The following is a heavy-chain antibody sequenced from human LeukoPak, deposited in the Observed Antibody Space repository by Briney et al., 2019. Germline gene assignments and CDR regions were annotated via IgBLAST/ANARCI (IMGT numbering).Heavy chain of an antibody. V-gene: IGHV3-23*01. D-gene: IGHD2-2*01. CDR2: IYENGGTT. CDR3: ARDPCHGALDY. CDR1: GFTFRSHA. J-gene: IGHJ4*02. Sequence: GGSLRLSCVGSGFTFRSHAMSWVRQAPEKGLEFVSGIYENGGTTYYADSVKGRFSISRDNSKNTLYLQMDSLRAEDTAVYYCARDPCHGALDYWGQGALVTVSS.